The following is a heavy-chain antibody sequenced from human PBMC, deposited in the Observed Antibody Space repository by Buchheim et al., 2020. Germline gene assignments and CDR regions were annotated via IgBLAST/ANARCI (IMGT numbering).Heavy chain of an antibody. J-gene: IGHJ3*02. CDR3: ASGLYSSSPFYAFDI. V-gene: IGHV3-48*03. D-gene: IGHD6-13*01. Sequence: EVQLVESGGGLVQPGGSLRLSCAASGFTFSSYEMNWVRQAPGKGLEWVSYISSSGSTIYYADSVKGRFPISRDNAKNSLSLQMNSLRAEDTAVYYCASGLYSSSPFYAFDIWGQGT. CDR1: GFTFSSYE. CDR2: ISSSGSTI.